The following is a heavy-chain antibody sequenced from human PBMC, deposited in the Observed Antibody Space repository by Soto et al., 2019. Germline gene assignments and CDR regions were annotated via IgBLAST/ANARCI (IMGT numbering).Heavy chain of an antibody. V-gene: IGHV3-23*01. D-gene: IGHD1-1*01. J-gene: IGHJ6*02. CDR1: GFIFGHYA. Sequence: GGSLRLSCAGSGFIFGHYAMTWVRQAPGKGLGWISAMSGRGDSTYYADAVKGRLTISRDNSKNTLYLQMNSLRFDDTAVYYCAKALDGIDDYFYAMGVWGQGTTVTVSS. CDR3: AKALDGIDDYFYAMGV. CDR2: MSGRGDST.